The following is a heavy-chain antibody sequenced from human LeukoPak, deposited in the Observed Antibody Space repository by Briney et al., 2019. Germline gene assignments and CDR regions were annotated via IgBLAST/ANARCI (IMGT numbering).Heavy chain of an antibody. CDR1: GDSISRSNLH. CDR3: ARDLYDSTTQHHPPHFDS. J-gene: IGHJ4*02. V-gene: IGHV4-39*07. Sequence: NASETLSLTCTVSGDSISRSNLHWGWIRQAPGKGLEWIGSVFHTGSTYYNPSLKSRVTISVDSSMNKFSLKMRSVTAADTAFYYCARDLYDSTTQHHPPHFDSWGQGTLVTVSS. D-gene: IGHD2/OR15-2a*01. CDR2: VFHTGST.